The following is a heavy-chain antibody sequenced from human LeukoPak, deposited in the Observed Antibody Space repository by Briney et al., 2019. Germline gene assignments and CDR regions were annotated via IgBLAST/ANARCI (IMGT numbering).Heavy chain of an antibody. J-gene: IGHJ3*02. CDR1: GFILSRDW. CDR2: IKGDGSKK. CDR3: ARDSNPGDSSGYYDAFDI. Sequence: PGGSLRLSCATSGFILSRDWMTWVRQAPGKGPEWVANIKGDGSKKNLVDSVKGRFTISRDNAKNSLYPEMSSLRAEDTAVYYCARDSNPGDSSGYYDAFDIWGQGTTVTVSS. D-gene: IGHD3-22*01. V-gene: IGHV3-7*03.